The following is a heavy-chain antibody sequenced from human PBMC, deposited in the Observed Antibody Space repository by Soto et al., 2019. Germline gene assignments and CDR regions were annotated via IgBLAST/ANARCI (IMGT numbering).Heavy chain of an antibody. CDR2: INPLKGDT. Sequence: QAQLVQSGGEMKKPGASVKVSCKASGYTFSTYGITWVRQAPGQGLDWMGWINPLKGDTKSAANFQDRVTMTTDTSTRTAYMELRSLRSDDTGVYYCARVKVPAAILGAFDLWGQGTLVTVSS. V-gene: IGHV1-18*01. CDR3: ARVKVPAAILGAFDL. D-gene: IGHD2-2*02. J-gene: IGHJ3*01. CDR1: GYTFSTYG.